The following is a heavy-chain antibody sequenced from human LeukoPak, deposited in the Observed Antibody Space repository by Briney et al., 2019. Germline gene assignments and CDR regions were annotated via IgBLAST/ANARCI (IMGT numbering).Heavy chain of an antibody. CDR1: GYTFTSYY. V-gene: IGHV1-2*02. Sequence: ASVKVSCKGSGYTFTSYYVHWVRQAPGQELEWMGWMDPNGGFTNYAQKFEGRVIMTRDTSINTAYMELSRLKSDDTAVYYCARDVDSMVVTAIGDWGQGTLVTVSS. CDR2: MDPNGGFT. J-gene: IGHJ4*02. D-gene: IGHD2-21*02. CDR3: ARDVDSMVVTAIGD.